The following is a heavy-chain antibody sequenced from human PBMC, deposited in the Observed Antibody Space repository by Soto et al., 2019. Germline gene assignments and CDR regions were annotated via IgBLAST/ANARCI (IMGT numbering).Heavy chain of an antibody. CDR3: AKNSGWFNS. Sequence: GRSLRLSCAASGFRFSTTDMSWVRQAPGKGLEWVSTIYGRGRDTYYADSVKGRFTISRDNSKNIVYLQMSNLRPDDTAVYDCAKNSGWFNSWGQGTLVTVPS. J-gene: IGHJ5*01. D-gene: IGHD3-10*01. CDR1: GFRFSTTD. V-gene: IGHV3-23*01. CDR2: IYGRGRDT.